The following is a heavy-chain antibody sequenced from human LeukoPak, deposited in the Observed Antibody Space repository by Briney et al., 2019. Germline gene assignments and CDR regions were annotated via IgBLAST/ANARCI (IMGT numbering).Heavy chain of an antibody. CDR2: ISGSGGTT. J-gene: IGHJ4*02. CDR3: AKTNGYYSD. Sequence: GGSLRLSCAASGFTFSSYGMNWVRQAPGKGLEWVSGISGSGGTTYYADSVKGRFTISRDNSKNSLSLQVTSLRAEDTAVYYCAKTNGYYSDWGQGTLVTVSS. CDR1: GFTFSSYG. V-gene: IGHV3-23*01. D-gene: IGHD3-22*01.